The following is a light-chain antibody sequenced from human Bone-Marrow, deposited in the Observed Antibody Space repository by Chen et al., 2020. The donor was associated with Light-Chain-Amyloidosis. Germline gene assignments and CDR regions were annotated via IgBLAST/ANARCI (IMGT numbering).Light chain of an antibody. J-gene: IGLJ3*02. CDR1: ALPNQY. V-gene: IGLV3-25*03. Sequence: SYELTQPPSVSVSPGQTARITCSGDALPNQYAYCFQQRSGQAPVTVMYKDTERPSGIPERFSGSKSGTTVTLTITGVQAEDEADYYCQSSGSSGIYPWVFGAGTKLTVL. CDR2: KDT. CDR3: QSSGSSGIYPWV.